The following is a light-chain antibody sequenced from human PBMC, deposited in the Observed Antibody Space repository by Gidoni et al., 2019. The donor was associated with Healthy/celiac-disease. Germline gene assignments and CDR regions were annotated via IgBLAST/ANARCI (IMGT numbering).Light chain of an antibody. J-gene: IGKJ4*01. CDR2: DAS. V-gene: IGKV1-33*01. CDR3: QQYDNLPLT. CDR1: QDISNY. Sequence: DTQMTQSPSSLSASVRDRVTITCQASQDISNYLNWYQQKPGKAPKLLIYDASNLETGVPSRFSGSGSGTDFTFTISSLQPEDIATYYCQQYDNLPLTFXGXTKVEIK.